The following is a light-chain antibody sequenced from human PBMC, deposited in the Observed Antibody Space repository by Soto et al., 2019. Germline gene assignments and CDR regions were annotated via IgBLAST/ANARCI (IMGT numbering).Light chain of an antibody. CDR2: EGS. CDR1: SGDIGGYNY. V-gene: IGLV2-23*01. J-gene: IGLJ1*01. Sequence: QSVLTQPASVSGSPGQSITISCTGTSGDIGGYNYVSWYQQHPGKAPKLLISEGSKRPSGVSNRFSGSRSGNTASLTISGLLAEDEADYYCSSYAGSRTYVFGTGTKLTVL. CDR3: SSYAGSRTYV.